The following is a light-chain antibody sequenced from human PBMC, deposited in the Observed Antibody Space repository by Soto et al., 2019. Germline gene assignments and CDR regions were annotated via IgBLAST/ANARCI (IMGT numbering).Light chain of an antibody. CDR2: DAS. V-gene: IGKV1-5*01. CDR1: QSISNW. J-gene: IGKJ5*01. CDR3: QQYNSYPIT. Sequence: GDRVTITCRASQSISNWLAWYQQKPGKAPKLLIYDASSLENEVPSRFSGSGSGTEFSLTITSLQPDDFATYYCQQYNSYPITFGQGTRLEIK.